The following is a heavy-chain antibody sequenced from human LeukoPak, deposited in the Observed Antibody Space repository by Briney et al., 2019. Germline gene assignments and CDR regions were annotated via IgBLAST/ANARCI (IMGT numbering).Heavy chain of an antibody. CDR1: GYTFTGYY. J-gene: IGHJ4*02. Sequence: ASVKVSCKASGYTFTGYYMHWVRQAPGQGLEWMGRINPNSGGTNYAQKFQGRVTMTRDTSVSTAYMELSSLRSEDTAVYYCARDSGYYLYYFDYWGQGTLVTVSS. D-gene: IGHD3-22*01. V-gene: IGHV1-2*06. CDR2: INPNSGGT. CDR3: ARDSGYYLYYFDY.